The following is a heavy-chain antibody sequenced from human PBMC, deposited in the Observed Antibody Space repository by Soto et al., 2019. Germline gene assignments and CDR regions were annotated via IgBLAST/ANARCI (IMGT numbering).Heavy chain of an antibody. V-gene: IGHV3-30*18. CDR2: ISYDGSNK. Sequence: GGSLRLSCAASGFTFSSYGMHWVRQAPGKGLEWVAVISYDGSNKYYADSVKGRFTISRDNSKNTLYLQMNSLRAEDTAVYYCAKDRTPHLEWLLYSSYYYGMDVWGQGTTVTVSS. J-gene: IGHJ6*02. CDR1: GFTFSSYG. D-gene: IGHD3-3*01. CDR3: AKDRTPHLEWLLYSSYYYGMDV.